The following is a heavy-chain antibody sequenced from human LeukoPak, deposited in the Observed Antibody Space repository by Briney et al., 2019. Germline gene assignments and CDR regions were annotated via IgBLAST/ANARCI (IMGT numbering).Heavy chain of an antibody. V-gene: IGHV5-51*01. CDR1: GYSFTSYW. Sequence: RGESLKISCKGSGYSFTSYWIGWVRQMPGKGLEWMGIIYPGDSDTRYSPSFQGQVTISADKSISTAYLQWSSLKASDTAMYYCARGTPYNWNYHAIPTFDYWGQGTLVTVSS. D-gene: IGHD1-7*01. CDR3: ARGTPYNWNYHAIPTFDY. J-gene: IGHJ4*02. CDR2: IYPGDSDT.